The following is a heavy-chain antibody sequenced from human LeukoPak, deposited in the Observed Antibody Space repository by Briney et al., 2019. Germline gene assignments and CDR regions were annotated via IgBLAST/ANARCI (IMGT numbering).Heavy chain of an antibody. CDR1: GFTFTSSA. CDR3: AREGYYDSTPTWDY. V-gene: IGHV1-58*01. CDR2: IVVGSGNT. J-gene: IGHJ4*02. D-gene: IGHD3-22*01. Sequence: GASVKVSCKASGFTFTSSAVQWVRQARGQRLEWIGWIVVGSGNTSYAQKFQGRVTMTRDTSTSTVYMELSSLRSEDTAVYYCAREGYYDSTPTWDYWGQGTLVTVSS.